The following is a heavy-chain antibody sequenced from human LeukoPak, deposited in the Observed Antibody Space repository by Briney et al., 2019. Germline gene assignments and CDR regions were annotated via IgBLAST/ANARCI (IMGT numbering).Heavy chain of an antibody. CDR3: ARNDGYSSSWYGNWFDP. Sequence: GGSLRLSCAASGFTFSDYYMSWIRQAPGKGLEWVSYISSSSSYTNYADSVKGRFTISRDNAKNSLYLQMNSLRAEDMAVYYCARNDGYSSSWYGNWFDPWGQGTLVTVSS. J-gene: IGHJ5*02. CDR1: GFTFSDYY. V-gene: IGHV3-11*06. D-gene: IGHD6-13*01. CDR2: ISSSSSYT.